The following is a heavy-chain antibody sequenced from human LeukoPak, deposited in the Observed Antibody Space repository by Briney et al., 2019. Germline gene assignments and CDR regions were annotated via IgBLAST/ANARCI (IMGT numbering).Heavy chain of an antibody. D-gene: IGHD6-25*01. CDR2: IGGSGGGT. Sequence: GGSLRLSCAASGFTFSSYAMSWVRQAPGKGLEWVSAIGGSGGGTYYADSVKGRFTLSRDNSKSTLYLQMSSLRAEDTAVYYCAKDMGSGNGFDPWGQGTLVTVSS. CDR1: GFTFSSYA. CDR3: AKDMGSGNGFDP. J-gene: IGHJ5*02. V-gene: IGHV3-23*01.